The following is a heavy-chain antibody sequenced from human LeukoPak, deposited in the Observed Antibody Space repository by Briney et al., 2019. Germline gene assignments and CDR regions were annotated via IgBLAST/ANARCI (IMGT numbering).Heavy chain of an antibody. Sequence: SETLSLTCAVSGGSISPYYWSWIRQPPGKGLEWLGYIYYSGNTEYKPSLKSRDAMSVDTSKNQFSLRLSSVTAADTAVYYCARSTGSTMFIDYWGQGTLVTVSS. CDR1: GGSISPYY. J-gene: IGHJ4*02. CDR2: IYYSGNT. D-gene: IGHD3-10*02. CDR3: ARSTGSTMFIDY. V-gene: IGHV4-59*01.